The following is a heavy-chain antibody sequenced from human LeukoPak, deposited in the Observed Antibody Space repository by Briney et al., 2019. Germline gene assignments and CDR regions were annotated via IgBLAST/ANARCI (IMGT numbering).Heavy chain of an antibody. Sequence: ASVKVSCKASGYTFTTYGINWVRQAPGQGLEWMGWISAYNGNTNYAQKLQGRVTMTTDTSTSTAYMELRSLRSDDTAVYYCARSVVVVPAASGHDYWGQGTLVTVSS. D-gene: IGHD2-2*01. V-gene: IGHV1-18*01. J-gene: IGHJ4*02. CDR3: ARSVVVVPAASGHDY. CDR1: GYTFTTYG. CDR2: ISAYNGNT.